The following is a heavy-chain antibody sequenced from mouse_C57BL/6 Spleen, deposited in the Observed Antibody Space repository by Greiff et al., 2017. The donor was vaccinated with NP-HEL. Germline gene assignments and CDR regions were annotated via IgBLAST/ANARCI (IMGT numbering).Heavy chain of an antibody. J-gene: IGHJ4*01. CDR2: IDPSDSYT. V-gene: IGHV1-59*01. Sequence: QVQLQQPGAELVRPGTSVKLSCKASGYTFTSYWMHWVKQRPGQGLEWIGVIDPSDSYTNYNQKFKGKATLTVDTSSSTAYMQLSSLTSEDSAVYYCAREGGTAQATVDYWGQGTSVTVSS. CDR3: AREGGTAQATVDY. CDR1: GYTFTSYW. D-gene: IGHD3-2*02.